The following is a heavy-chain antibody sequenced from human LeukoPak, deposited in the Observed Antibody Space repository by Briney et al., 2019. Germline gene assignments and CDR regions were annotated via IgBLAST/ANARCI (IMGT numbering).Heavy chain of an antibody. CDR1: GFTFSTYF. CDR2: IASDGSHT. Sequence: PGGSLRLSCAASGFTFSTYFMHWVRQAPGKGLEWVADIASDGSHTFYVESVKGRFTISRDNSKNALYLQMNSLRAEDTAVYFCGRERQDTIFIPGVFNIGGKGTMVTV. D-gene: IGHD3-10*02. J-gene: IGHJ3*02. V-gene: IGHV3-30-3*01. CDR3: GRERQDTIFIPGVFNI.